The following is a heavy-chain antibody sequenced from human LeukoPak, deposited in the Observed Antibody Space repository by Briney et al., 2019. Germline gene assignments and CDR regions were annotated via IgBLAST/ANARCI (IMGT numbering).Heavy chain of an antibody. CDR1: GFTFGDTW. V-gene: IGHV3-7*03. D-gene: IGHD3-10*01. Sequence: GGSLRLSCAASGFTFGDTWMNWVRQVPGQGLEWVANIKQDGSEKFYVASVKGRFTISRDNGKSSLYLQMNSLRAEDTALYYCAREGYYGSGSPPSLYFDYWGQGTLVTVSS. CDR3: AREGYYGSGSPPSLYFDY. CDR2: IKQDGSEK. J-gene: IGHJ4*02.